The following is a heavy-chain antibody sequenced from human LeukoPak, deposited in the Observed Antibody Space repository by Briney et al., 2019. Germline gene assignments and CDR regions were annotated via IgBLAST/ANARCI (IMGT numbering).Heavy chain of an antibody. V-gene: IGHV3-73*01. CDR2: IRSKTNNYAT. J-gene: IGHJ4*02. CDR3: TRDFWGGHYMG. CDR1: GFTFSGSV. D-gene: IGHD3-3*01. Sequence: GGSLKLSCAASGFTFSGSVLHWVRQASGKGLEWIGRIRSKTNNYATVYTASVKGRFNISRDDSKNTAYLQMSSLKTEDTAVYYCTRDFWGGHYMGWGQGTLVTVSS.